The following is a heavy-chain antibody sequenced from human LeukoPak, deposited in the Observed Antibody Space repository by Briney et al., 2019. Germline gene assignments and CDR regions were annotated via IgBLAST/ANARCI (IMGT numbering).Heavy chain of an antibody. V-gene: IGHV1-69*01. CDR2: TIPIFGTA. CDR1: GGTFSSYA. Sequence: GASVKVSCKASGGTFSSYAISWVRQAPGQGLEWMGGTIPIFGTANYAQKFQGRVTITADESTSTAYMELSSLRSKDTAVYYCAAGCSSTSCYLKGPLDYWGQGTLVTVSS. D-gene: IGHD2-2*01. J-gene: IGHJ4*02. CDR3: AAGCSSTSCYLKGPLDY.